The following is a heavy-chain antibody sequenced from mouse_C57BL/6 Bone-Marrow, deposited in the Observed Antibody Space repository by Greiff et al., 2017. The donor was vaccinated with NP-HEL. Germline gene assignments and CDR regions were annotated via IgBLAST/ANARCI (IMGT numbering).Heavy chain of an antibody. Sequence: EVQLQQSGAELVRPGASVKLSCTASGFNIKDDYMHWVKQRPEQGLEWIGWIDPENGDTEYASKFQGKATITADTSSNTAYLQLSSLTSEDTAVYYCARNGNSRWYFDVWGTGTTVTVSS. CDR3: ARNGNSRWYFDV. CDR1: GFNIKDDY. D-gene: IGHD2-1*01. J-gene: IGHJ1*03. CDR2: IDPENGDT. V-gene: IGHV14-4*01.